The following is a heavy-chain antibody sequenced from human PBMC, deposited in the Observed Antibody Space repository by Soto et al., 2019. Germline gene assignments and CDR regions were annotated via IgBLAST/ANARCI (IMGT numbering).Heavy chain of an antibody. CDR3: ARDEQDYDILTGTFDY. D-gene: IGHD3-9*01. V-gene: IGHV3-30-3*01. Sequence: GGSLRLSCAGSGFTFSSYAMHWVRQAPGKGLEWVAVISYDGSNKYYADSVKGRFTISRDNSKNTLYLQMNSLRAEDTAVYYCARDEQDYDILTGTFDYWGQGTLVTVSS. J-gene: IGHJ4*02. CDR1: GFTFSSYA. CDR2: ISYDGSNK.